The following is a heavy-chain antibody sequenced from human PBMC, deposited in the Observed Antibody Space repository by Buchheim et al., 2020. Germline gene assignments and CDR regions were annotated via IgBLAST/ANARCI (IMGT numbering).Heavy chain of an antibody. J-gene: IGHJ5*02. CDR1: GGSFSGYY. Sequence: QVQLQQWGAGLLKPSETLSLTCAVYGGSFSGYYWSWIRQPPGKGLEWIGEINHSGSTNYNPSLKSRVTISVDTSKNQFSLKLSSVTAADTAVYYCARAFSVLRYFDRRGWFDPWGQGTL. CDR3: ARAFSVLRYFDRRGWFDP. CDR2: INHSGST. D-gene: IGHD3-9*01. V-gene: IGHV4-34*01.